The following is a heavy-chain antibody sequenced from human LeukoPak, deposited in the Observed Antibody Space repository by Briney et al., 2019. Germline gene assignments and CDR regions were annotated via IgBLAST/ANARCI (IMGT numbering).Heavy chain of an antibody. J-gene: IGHJ6*02. CDR3: ASLGFNYYDSSGLPYYYYGMDV. CDR1: GYTFTSYA. V-gene: IGHV1-3*01. Sequence: ASVKVSFTASGYTFTSYAMHWVRQAPGQRLEWMGWINAGNGNTKYSQKFQGRVTITRDTSASTAYMELSSLRSEDTAVYYCASLGFNYYDSSGLPYYYYGMDVWGQGTTVTVSS. CDR2: INAGNGNT. D-gene: IGHD3-22*01.